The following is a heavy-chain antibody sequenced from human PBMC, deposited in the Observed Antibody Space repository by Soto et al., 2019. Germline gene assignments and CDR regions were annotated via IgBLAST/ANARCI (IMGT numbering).Heavy chain of an antibody. Sequence: QVQLVQSGAEVKKPGASVKVSCKASGYTFTSYGISWVRQAPGQGLEWMGWISAYNGNTNYAQKLQGRVTMTTDTSTSTAYMELRRLRSDDTAVYYCARDVYGDYESHDYYYYGMDVWGQGTTVTVSS. CDR3: ARDVYGDYESHDYYYYGMDV. CDR2: ISAYNGNT. CDR1: GYTFTSYG. D-gene: IGHD4-17*01. V-gene: IGHV1-18*01. J-gene: IGHJ6*02.